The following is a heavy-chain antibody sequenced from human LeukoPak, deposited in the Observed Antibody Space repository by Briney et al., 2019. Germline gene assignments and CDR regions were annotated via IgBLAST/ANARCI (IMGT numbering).Heavy chain of an antibody. CDR3: ARDRDSSGWYRR. J-gene: IGHJ4*02. V-gene: IGHV3-53*01. Sequence: PGGSLILSCAASGFTASSNYMSWGRQAPGGGLEWVSGIHSGGTTYYADSVKGRFTISRDYSKNTLYLQMNGLRAEDTAVYYCARDRDSSGWYRRWGQGTLVTVSS. CDR2: IHSGGTT. CDR1: GFTASSNY. D-gene: IGHD6-19*01.